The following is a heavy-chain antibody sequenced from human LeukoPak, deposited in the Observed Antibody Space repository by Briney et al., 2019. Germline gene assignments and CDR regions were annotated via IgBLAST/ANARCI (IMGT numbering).Heavy chain of an antibody. D-gene: IGHD3-22*01. CDR1: GFTFDDYA. V-gene: IGHV3-9*01. CDR2: ISWNSGNI. Sequence: GGSLRLSCAASGFTFDDYAMHWVRQAPGKGLEWVSGISWNSGNIGYADSVKGRFTISRDNAKNSLDLQMNSLRSEDTALYYCARDLGQYYDTSDNWFDPWGQGTLVTVSS. CDR3: ARDLGQYYDTSDNWFDP. J-gene: IGHJ5*02.